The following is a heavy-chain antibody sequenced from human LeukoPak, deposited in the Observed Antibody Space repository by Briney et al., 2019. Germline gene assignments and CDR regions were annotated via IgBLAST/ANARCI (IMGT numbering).Heavy chain of an antibody. CDR3: ARAPLEWLISEYFDY. J-gene: IGHJ4*02. D-gene: IGHD3-3*01. Sequence: SETLSLTCTVSGGSISSSSYYWGWFRQPPGKGLEGIGSIYYSGSTYYNPSLKSRVTISVDTSKNQFSLKLSSVTAADTAVYYCARAPLEWLISEYFDYWGQGTLVTVSS. V-gene: IGHV4-39*01. CDR1: GGSISSSSYY. CDR2: IYYSGST.